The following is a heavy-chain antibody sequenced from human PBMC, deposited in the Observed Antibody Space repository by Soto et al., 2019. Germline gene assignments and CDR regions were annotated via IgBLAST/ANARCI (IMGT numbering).Heavy chain of an antibody. CDR1: GFTFSSYG. J-gene: IGHJ6*02. CDR2: IWYDGSNK. Sequence: GGSLRLSCAASGFTFSSYGMHWVRQAPGKGLEWVAVIWYDGSNKYYADSVKGRFTISRDNSKNTLYLQMNSLRAEDTAVYYCARAIQLWLGYYYGMDVWGQGTTVTVSS. CDR3: ARAIQLWLGYYYGMDV. V-gene: IGHV3-33*01. D-gene: IGHD5-18*01.